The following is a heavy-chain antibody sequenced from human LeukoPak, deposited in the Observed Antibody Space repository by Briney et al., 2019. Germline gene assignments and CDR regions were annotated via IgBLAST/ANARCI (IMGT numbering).Heavy chain of an antibody. CDR3: SRRLYCGRIFDS. CDR2: IYHTGST. D-gene: IGHD2-2*02. Sequence: SETLSLTCAVSGYSISSGYFWAWIRQPPGKRLELIGTIYHTGSTYYNLSLKSRVTISVDIPKNQFSLSLKLVTAADIAVFFCSRRLYCGRIFDSWGQGTLVTVFS. V-gene: IGHV4-38-2*01. J-gene: IGHJ4*02. CDR1: GYSISSGYF.